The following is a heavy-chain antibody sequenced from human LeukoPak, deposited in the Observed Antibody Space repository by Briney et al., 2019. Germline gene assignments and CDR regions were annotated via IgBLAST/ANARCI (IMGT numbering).Heavy chain of an antibody. CDR2: ISSSSSYI. Sequence: GGSLRLSCAASGFTFSSYSMNWVRQAPGKGLEWVSSISSSSSYISYADSMKGRVTISRDNAKNSLYLQMNNLRAEDTAVYYCARDAYYYDSRGSPWGQGTLVTVSS. D-gene: IGHD3-22*01. CDR3: ARDAYYYDSRGSP. V-gene: IGHV3-21*01. J-gene: IGHJ5*02. CDR1: GFTFSSYS.